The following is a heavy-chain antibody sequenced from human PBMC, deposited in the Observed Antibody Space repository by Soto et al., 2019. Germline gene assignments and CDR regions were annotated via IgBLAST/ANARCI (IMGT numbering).Heavy chain of an antibody. D-gene: IGHD3-22*01. CDR2: INPSGGST. Sequence: GASVKVSCKASGYTFTSYYMHWVRQAPGQGLEWMGIINPSGGSTSYAQRFQGRVTMTRDTSTGTVYLELSRLRSDDTAVYYCARVESDSSGYYYFDYWGQGTLVTVSS. CDR1: GYTFTSYY. V-gene: IGHV1-46*01. J-gene: IGHJ4*02. CDR3: ARVESDSSGYYYFDY.